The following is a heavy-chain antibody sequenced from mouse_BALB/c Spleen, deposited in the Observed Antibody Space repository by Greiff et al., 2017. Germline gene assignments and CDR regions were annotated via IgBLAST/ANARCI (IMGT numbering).Heavy chain of an antibody. CDR3: AHYYYDFG. CDR1: GFNIKDTY. D-gene: IGHD1-1*01. J-gene: IGHJ2*01. V-gene: IGHV14-3*02. Sequence: VQLKESGAELVKPGASVKLSCTASGFNIKDTYMHWVKQRPEQGLEWIGRIDPANGNTKYDPKFQGKATITADTSSNTAYLQLSSLTSEDTAVYYCAHYYYDFGWGQGTTLTVSS. CDR2: IDPANGNT.